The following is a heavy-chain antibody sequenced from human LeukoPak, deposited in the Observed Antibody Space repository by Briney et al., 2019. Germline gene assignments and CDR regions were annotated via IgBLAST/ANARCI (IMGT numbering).Heavy chain of an antibody. D-gene: IGHD1-26*01. Sequence: SETLSLTCTVSGGSISTSSYYWGWIRQPPGKGLECIGNIYYSGSTYYNPSLKSRVTISVDTSKNQFSLKLSSVTAADTAVYYCARARSGKWGFDYWGQGTLVTVSS. V-gene: IGHV4-39*07. CDR3: ARARSGKWGFDY. J-gene: IGHJ4*02. CDR1: GGSISTSSYY. CDR2: IYYSGST.